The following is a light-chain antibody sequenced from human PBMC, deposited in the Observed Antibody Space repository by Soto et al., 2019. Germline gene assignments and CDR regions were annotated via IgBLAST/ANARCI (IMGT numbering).Light chain of an antibody. Sequence: DIQMTQSPSSLSASVGDRVTITCRASQGISNYLAWYQQKPGKVPKLLIYAASTLQSGVPSRFSGSGSGTEFTLTISSLQPDDSATYYCQEYNSDSITFGQGTRLEIK. CDR2: AAS. V-gene: IGKV1-27*01. CDR3: QEYNSDSIT. J-gene: IGKJ5*01. CDR1: QGISNY.